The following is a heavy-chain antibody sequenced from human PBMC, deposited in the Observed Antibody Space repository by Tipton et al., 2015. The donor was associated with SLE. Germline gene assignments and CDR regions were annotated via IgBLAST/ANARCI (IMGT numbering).Heavy chain of an antibody. CDR3: ARGRGGGPRGDYFDY. Sequence: TLSLTCTVSGGSINTYYWSWIRQPPGKGLEWIGFISYSGTTDYSPSLKSRVTISLDTSEKQFSLSLNSVTAADTAVYYCARGRGGGPRGDYFDYWGQGTLVTVSS. J-gene: IGHJ4*02. V-gene: IGHV4-59*01. CDR1: GGSINTYY. CDR2: ISYSGTT. D-gene: IGHD3-10*01.